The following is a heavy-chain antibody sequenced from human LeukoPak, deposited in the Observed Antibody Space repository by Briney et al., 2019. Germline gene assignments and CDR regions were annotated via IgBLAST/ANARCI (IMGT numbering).Heavy chain of an antibody. V-gene: IGHV3-74*01. CDR2: INTDGSST. CDR1: GFTFSSYW. J-gene: IGHJ4*02. Sequence: GGSLRLSCAASGFTFSSYWMHWVRQAPGKGLVWVSRINTDGSSTSYADSVKGRFTISRDNAKNTLYLQMNSLRAEDTAVYYCARDLNWFGELPLLPDYWGQGTLVTVSS. CDR3: ARDLNWFGELPLLPDY. D-gene: IGHD3-10*01.